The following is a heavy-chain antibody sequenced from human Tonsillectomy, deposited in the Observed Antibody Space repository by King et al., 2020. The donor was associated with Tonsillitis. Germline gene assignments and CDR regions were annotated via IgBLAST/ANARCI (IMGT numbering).Heavy chain of an antibody. V-gene: IGHV1-69*09. Sequence: QLVQSGAEVKKPGSSVKVSCKASGGTFSSYAISWVRQAPGQGLEWMGRIIPILGIANYAQKFQGRVTITADKSTSTAYMELSSLRSENTAVYYCARLWYYYESSGYYTANLPFYFGGQGTLVTLSS. CDR1: GGTFSSYA. CDR2: IIPILGIA. CDR3: ARLWYYYESSGYYTANLPFYF. J-gene: IGHJ4*02. D-gene: IGHD3-22*01.